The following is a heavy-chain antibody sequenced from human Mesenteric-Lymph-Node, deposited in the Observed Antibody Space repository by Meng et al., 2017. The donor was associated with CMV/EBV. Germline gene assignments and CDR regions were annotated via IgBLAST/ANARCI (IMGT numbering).Heavy chain of an antibody. CDR1: GITRTKYG. J-gene: IGHJ3*01. D-gene: IGHD2-15*01. CDR3: VKDRYCSDKGCFLGSFSFDV. Sequence: GESLKISCTVSGITRTKYGMHWVRQAPGKGLEWVALTWHHGGNSYYAASVKGRFIISRDNSQNMLFLQMNSLRVDDTAVYYCVKDRYCSDKGCFLGSFSFDVWGHGTMVTVSS. CDR2: TWHHGGNS. V-gene: IGHV3-33*03.